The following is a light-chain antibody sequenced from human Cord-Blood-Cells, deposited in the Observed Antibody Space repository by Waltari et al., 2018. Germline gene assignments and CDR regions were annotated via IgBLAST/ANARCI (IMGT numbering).Light chain of an antibody. J-gene: IGLJ1*01. CDR3: QSYDSSLSGYV. CDR2: GNS. CDR1: SPNIGAGYA. Sequence: QSVLPQPPSVSGAPGQRVPISCTGSSPNIGAGYAVHWYQQLPGTAPKLLIYGNSNRPSGVPDRFSGSKSGTSASLAITGLQAEDEADYYCQSYDSSLSGYVFGTGTKVTVL. V-gene: IGLV1-40*01.